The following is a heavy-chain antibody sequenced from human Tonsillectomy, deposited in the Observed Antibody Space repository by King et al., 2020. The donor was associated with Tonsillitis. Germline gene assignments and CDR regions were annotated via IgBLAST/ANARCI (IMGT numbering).Heavy chain of an antibody. V-gene: IGHV7-4-1*02. Sequence: QLVQSGSELKKPGASVKVSCKASQYTFTSYPMNWVRQAPGQGLEWMGWINTNTGKPTYAQGFTGRFVFSLDTSVTTAYLQISSLKAEDTAVYYCVRASYYYDSSGFFSRALWYYWGQGTLVTVSS. D-gene: IGHD3-22*01. CDR3: VRASYYYDSSGFFSRALWYY. CDR1: QYTFTSYP. J-gene: IGHJ4*02. CDR2: INTNTGKP.